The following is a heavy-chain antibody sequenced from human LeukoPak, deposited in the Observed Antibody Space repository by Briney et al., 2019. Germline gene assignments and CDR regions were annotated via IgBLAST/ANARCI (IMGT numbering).Heavy chain of an antibody. J-gene: IGHJ3*02. D-gene: IGHD3-22*01. CDR1: GFTFSDYI. CDR3: SRDGAEGDNSAFDI. Sequence: GGSLRLSCVASGFTFSDYILDWVRQAPGKGLEWVGRIRRKRNSYTTEYAASVKGRFSISRDDLKKTLYLHMNSLQTEDTAVYHCSRDGAEGDNSAFDIWGPGTMDTVSS. V-gene: IGHV3-72*01. CDR2: IRRKRNSYTT.